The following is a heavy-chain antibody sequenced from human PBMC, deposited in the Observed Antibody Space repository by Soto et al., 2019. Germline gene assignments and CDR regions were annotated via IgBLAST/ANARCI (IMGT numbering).Heavy chain of an antibody. D-gene: IGHD6-6*01. CDR2: IIPSTGST. Sequence: QVQLVQSGAEVKKPGPSVKVSCKAFGGTFSTYAVSWVRQAPGQGLEWVGGIIPSTGSTNHAQKFQGRVTITADESTRTVYIDLTIVSSDDTAVYYCATGGGSSDYWGQGTLVTVSS. CDR3: ATGGGSSDY. J-gene: IGHJ4*02. V-gene: IGHV1-69*12. CDR1: GGTFSTYA.